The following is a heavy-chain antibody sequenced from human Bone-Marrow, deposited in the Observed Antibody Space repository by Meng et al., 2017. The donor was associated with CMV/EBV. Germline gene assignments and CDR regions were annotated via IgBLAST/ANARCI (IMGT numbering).Heavy chain of an antibody. CDR3: ARGHYYDSSGYRRDGYYFDY. CDR1: GGTFSSYA. V-gene: IGHV1-69*05. J-gene: IGHJ4*02. CDR2: IIPIFGTA. Sequence: SVKVSCKASGGTFSSYAISWVRQAPGQGLEWMGGIIPIFGTANYAQKFQGRVTITTDESTSTAYMELSSLRSEDTAVYYCARGHYYDSSGYRRDGYYFDYWGQGTLVTVSS. D-gene: IGHD3-22*01.